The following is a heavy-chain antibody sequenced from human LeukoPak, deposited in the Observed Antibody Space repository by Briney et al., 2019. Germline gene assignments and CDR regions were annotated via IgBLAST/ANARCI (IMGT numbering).Heavy chain of an antibody. CDR3: ARDRDLSAFDI. CDR2: IIPILGIA. CDR1: GGTFSSYA. V-gene: IGHV1-69*04. Sequence: SVKVSCKASGGTFSSYAISWVRQAPGQGLEWMGRIIPILGIANYAQKFQGRVTITADKSTSTAYMELSSLRSEDTAVYYCARDRDLSAFDIWGQGTMVTVSS. J-gene: IGHJ3*02.